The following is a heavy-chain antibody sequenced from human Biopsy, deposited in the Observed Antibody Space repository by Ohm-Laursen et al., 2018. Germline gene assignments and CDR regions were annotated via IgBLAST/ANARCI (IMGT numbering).Heavy chain of an antibody. D-gene: IGHD3-10*01. Sequence: ASVKVSCKPSGGTFSSYVISWVRQAPGQGLEWMGRIIPTFDTPTYAPDFQGRVTFTADKSTGTAHLDLRSLRSEDTAVYYCAGGAAKGNPYDHWGQGTLVTVSS. J-gene: IGHJ5*02. CDR1: GGTFSSYV. CDR2: IIPTFDTP. CDR3: AGGAAKGNPYDH. V-gene: IGHV1-69*06.